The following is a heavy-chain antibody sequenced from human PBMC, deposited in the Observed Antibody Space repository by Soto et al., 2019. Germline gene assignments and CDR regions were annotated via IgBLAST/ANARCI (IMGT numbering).Heavy chain of an antibody. CDR1: GGTFSSYA. V-gene: IGHV1-69*13. D-gene: IGHD3-10*01. Sequence: ASVKVSCKASGGTFSSYAISWVRQAPGQGLEWMGGIIPIFGTANYAQKFQGRVTITAAESTSTAYMELSSLRSEETAVYYCASRYYGSGSPIIYYYYYGMDVWGQGTTVTVSS. J-gene: IGHJ6*02. CDR2: IIPIFGTA. CDR3: ASRYYGSGSPIIYYYYYGMDV.